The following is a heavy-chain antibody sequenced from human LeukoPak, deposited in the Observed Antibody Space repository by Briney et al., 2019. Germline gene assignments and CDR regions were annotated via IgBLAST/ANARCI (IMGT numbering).Heavy chain of an antibody. CDR2: IRYDGSNK. CDR3: AKDSLWVAARPDFFDY. D-gene: IGHD6-6*01. CDR1: GFTFSSYG. J-gene: IGHJ4*02. Sequence: PGGSLRLSCAASGFTFSSYGMHWVRQAPGKGLEWVAFIRYDGSNKYYADSVKGRFTISRDNSKNTLYLQMNSLRAEDTAVYYCAKDSLWVAARPDFFDYWGQGTLVTVSS. V-gene: IGHV3-30*02.